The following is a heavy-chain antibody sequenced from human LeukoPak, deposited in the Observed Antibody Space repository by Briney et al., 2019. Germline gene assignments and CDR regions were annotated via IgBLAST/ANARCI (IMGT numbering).Heavy chain of an antibody. CDR1: GFTFSSYA. CDR2: ISCSGGST. V-gene: IGHV3-23*01. D-gene: IGHD5-12*01. Sequence: GGSLRLSCAASGFTFSSYAMSWVRQAPGKGLEWVSAISCSGGSTYHADSVKGRVTISRDNSKNTLYLQMNSLRAEETAVYYCAKCGGYDGREFDYWGQGTLVTVSS. CDR3: AKCGGYDGREFDY. J-gene: IGHJ4*02.